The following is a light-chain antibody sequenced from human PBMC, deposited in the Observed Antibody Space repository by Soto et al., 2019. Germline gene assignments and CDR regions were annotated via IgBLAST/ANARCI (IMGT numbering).Light chain of an antibody. V-gene: IGKV1-5*03. CDR2: KAS. CDR1: QSISSW. J-gene: IGKJ2*01. CDR3: QQYNSWYT. Sequence: DIQMTQSPSTLSASVGDRVTITCRASQSISSWLAWYQQKPGKAPKLLIYKASSLESGVPSRFSGSGSGTEYTLTISSLQPDDCAKYYCQQYNSWYTFGQGTKLEIK.